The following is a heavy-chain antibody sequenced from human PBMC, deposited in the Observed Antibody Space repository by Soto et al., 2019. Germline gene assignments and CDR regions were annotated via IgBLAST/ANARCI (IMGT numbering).Heavy chain of an antibody. CDR2: SSGDGIST. Sequence: EVQLLESGGGLEQPGGSLRLSCAVSGFTFSSFAMTWVRQAPGQGLGWVSGSSGDGISTYYTDSVKGRFTISRDNSKNTLYLQMNSLRVEDTAVYFCAREVWRTVTKDAGDHYSYDGMDVGGQGTKVTVSS. CDR1: GFTFSSFA. J-gene: IGHJ6*02. V-gene: IGHV3-23*01. D-gene: IGHD4-17*01. CDR3: AREVWRTVTKDAGDHYSYDGMDV.